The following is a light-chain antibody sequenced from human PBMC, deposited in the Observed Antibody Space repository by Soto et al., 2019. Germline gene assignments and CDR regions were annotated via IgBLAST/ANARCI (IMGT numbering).Light chain of an antibody. CDR1: SSNIGTNY. V-gene: IGLV1-47*01. CDR2: RNN. Sequence: QSALTQPPSASGTPGQRVTISCSGSSSNIGTNYVYWYQHLPGTAPKLLIDRNNQRPSGVPDRFSGSKSGTSASLAISGLRSEDEADYYCAAWDDSVSGSVFGTGTKLTVL. CDR3: AAWDDSVSGSV. J-gene: IGLJ1*01.